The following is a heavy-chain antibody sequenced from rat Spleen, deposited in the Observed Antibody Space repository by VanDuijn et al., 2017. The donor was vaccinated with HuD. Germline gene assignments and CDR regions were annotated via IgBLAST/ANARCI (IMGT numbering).Heavy chain of an antibody. CDR3: VRYTAAISFDY. D-gene: IGHD1-2*01. CDR2: INSAGTT. V-gene: IGHV3-3*01. Sequence: EVQLQESGPGPVKVSESLSLTCSVTGHSITSSYRWNWIRKFPGNKLEWMGYINSAGTTNYNPSLKSRISITRDTSKNQFFLQVDSVSTEDTAIYFCVRYTAAISFDYWGQGVMVTVSS. CDR1: GHSITSSYR. J-gene: IGHJ2*01.